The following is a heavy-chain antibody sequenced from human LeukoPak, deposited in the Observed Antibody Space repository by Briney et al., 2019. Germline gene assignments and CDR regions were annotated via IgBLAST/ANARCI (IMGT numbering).Heavy chain of an antibody. CDR3: ARSGLRYFDWSIV. D-gene: IGHD3-9*01. Sequence: SQTLSLTCTVSGGSVSSGSYYWNWIRQPAGKGLEWIGQIYTGGITNYNPFLKSRVTISVDTSKNHFSLKLSSVTAADTAVYYCARSGLRYFDWSIVWGQGTLVTVSS. V-gene: IGHV4-61*09. CDR2: IYTGGIT. J-gene: IGHJ4*02. CDR1: GGSVSSGSYY.